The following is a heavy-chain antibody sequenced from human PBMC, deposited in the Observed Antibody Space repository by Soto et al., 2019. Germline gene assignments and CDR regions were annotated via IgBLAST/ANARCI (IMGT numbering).Heavy chain of an antibody. V-gene: IGHV1-18*01. CDR1: GYTFTSYG. Sequence: QVQLVQSGAEVKKPGASVKVSCKASGYTFTSYGISWVRQAPGQGLEWMGWISAYNGNTNYAQKLQGRVTMTTDTSTSTAYMELRSLRSDDTAVYYCAREITSAGPQTSPVACDYWGQGTLVTVSS. D-gene: IGHD1-20*01. CDR3: AREITSAGPQTSPVACDY. J-gene: IGHJ4*02. CDR2: ISAYNGNT.